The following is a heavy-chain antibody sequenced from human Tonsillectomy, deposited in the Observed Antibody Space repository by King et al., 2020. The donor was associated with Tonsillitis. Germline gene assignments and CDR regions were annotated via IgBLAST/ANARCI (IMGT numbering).Heavy chain of an antibody. CDR2: IKQDGSEK. CDR3: ARGRGYSGYNPF. Sequence: VQLVESGGGLVQPGGSLRLSCAASGFTFSSYWMSWVRQAPRKGLEWVANIKQDGSEKNYVDSVKGRFTISRDNAKNSLYLQMNSLGAEDTAVYYCARGRGYSGYNPFWGQGTLVTVSS. D-gene: IGHD5-12*01. J-gene: IGHJ4*02. CDR1: GFTFSSYW. V-gene: IGHV3-7*01.